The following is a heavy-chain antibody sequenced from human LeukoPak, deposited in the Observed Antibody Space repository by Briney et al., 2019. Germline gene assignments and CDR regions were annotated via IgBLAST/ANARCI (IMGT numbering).Heavy chain of an antibody. CDR1: GGSISSGNYH. Sequence: PSETLSLTCTVSGGSISSGNYHWAWMRQPPGKGPEWIGSMYSGSTYHNPSLKSRVTISVDTSKNQFSLKVTSVTAADTAVYYCARHPTRRDVYEHLDYWGQGTLVTVSS. CDR2: MYSGST. D-gene: IGHD5-24*01. J-gene: IGHJ4*02. V-gene: IGHV4-39*01. CDR3: ARHPTRRDVYEHLDY.